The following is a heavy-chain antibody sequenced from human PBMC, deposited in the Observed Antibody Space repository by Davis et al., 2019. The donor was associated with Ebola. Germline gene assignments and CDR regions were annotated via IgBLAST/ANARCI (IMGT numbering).Heavy chain of an antibody. CDR2: ISWNSGTI. CDR3: AKDIGIAVAGTGFDY. D-gene: IGHD6-19*01. J-gene: IGHJ4*02. Sequence: GGSLRLSCAASGFTFDDYVMHWVRQAPGKGLEWVSGISWNSGTIDYADSVKGRFTISRDNAKNSLYLQMNSLRAEDTALYYCAKDIGIAVAGTGFDYWGQGTLVTVSS. V-gene: IGHV3-9*01. CDR1: GFTFDDYV.